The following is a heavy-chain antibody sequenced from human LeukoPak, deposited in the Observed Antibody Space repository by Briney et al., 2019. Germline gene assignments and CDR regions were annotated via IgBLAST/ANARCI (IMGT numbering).Heavy chain of an antibody. D-gene: IGHD6-19*01. CDR2: INPNSGGT. J-gene: IGHJ4*02. CDR1: GYTFTGYY. Sequence: ASVKVSCKASGYTFTGYYMHWVRQAPGQGLEWMGWINPNSGGTNYAQKFQGRVTMTRDTSISTAYKELSRLRSDDTAVYYCARHYSSGWYSHFDYWGQGTLVTVSS. V-gene: IGHV1-2*02. CDR3: ARHYSSGWYSHFDY.